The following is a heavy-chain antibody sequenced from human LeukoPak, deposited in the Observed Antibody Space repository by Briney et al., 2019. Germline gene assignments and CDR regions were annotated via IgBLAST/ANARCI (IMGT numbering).Heavy chain of an antibody. Sequence: SQTLSLTCTVSGGSISSGGYYWSWIRQHPGKGLEWIGYIYYSGSTYYNPSLKSRVAISVDTSKNQFSLKLSSVTAADTAVYYCARGLRDWFDPWGQGTLVTVSS. CDR2: IYYSGST. CDR3: ARGLRDWFDP. V-gene: IGHV4-31*03. D-gene: IGHD5-12*01. J-gene: IGHJ5*02. CDR1: GGSISSGGYY.